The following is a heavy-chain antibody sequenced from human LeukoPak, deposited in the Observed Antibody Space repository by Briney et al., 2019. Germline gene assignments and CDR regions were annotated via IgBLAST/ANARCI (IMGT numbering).Heavy chain of an antibody. CDR2: ISYSSSAI. CDR1: GFTFSTYS. CDR3: ARDSYGSSGYYYVSDY. J-gene: IGHJ4*02. Sequence: PGVSLRLSCAASGFTFSTYSMNWVRQAPGKGLEWVSYISYSSSAIYYADSVKGRFTISRDNAKNSLYLRMNSLRDEDTAVYYCARDSYGSSGYYYVSDYWGQGTLVTVSS. D-gene: IGHD3-22*01. V-gene: IGHV3-48*02.